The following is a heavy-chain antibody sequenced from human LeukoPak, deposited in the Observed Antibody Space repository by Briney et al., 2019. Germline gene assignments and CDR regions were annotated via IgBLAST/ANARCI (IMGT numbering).Heavy chain of an antibody. V-gene: IGHV4-4*07. CDR3: ARAWGYYDSSGYQVNYFDY. J-gene: IGHJ4*02. CDR2: IYTSGST. CDR1: GGSISSYY. D-gene: IGHD3-22*01. Sequence: SETLSLTCTVSGGSISSYYWSWIRHPAGKGLEWIVRIYTSGSTNYNPSLKSRVTMSVDTSKNQFSLKLSSVTAADTAVYYCARAWGYYDSSGYQVNYFDYWGQGTLVTVSS.